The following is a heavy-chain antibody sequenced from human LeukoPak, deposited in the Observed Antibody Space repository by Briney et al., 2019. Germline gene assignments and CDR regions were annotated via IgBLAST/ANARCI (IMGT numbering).Heavy chain of an antibody. Sequence: ASVKVSCKASGYTFTSYGISWVRQAPGQGLEWMRWISAYNGNTNYAQKLQGRVTMTTDTSTSTAYMELRSLRSDDTAVYYCARDSSGWTGYYYYGMDVWGQGTTVTVSS. V-gene: IGHV1-18*01. CDR2: ISAYNGNT. CDR1: GYTFTSYG. D-gene: IGHD6-19*01. CDR3: ARDSSGWTGYYYYGMDV. J-gene: IGHJ6*02.